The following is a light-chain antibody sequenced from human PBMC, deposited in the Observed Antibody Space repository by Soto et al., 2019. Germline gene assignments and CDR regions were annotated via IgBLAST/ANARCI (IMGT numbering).Light chain of an antibody. CDR3: QQRSNWPRGT. J-gene: IGKJ2*02. CDR1: QSVSSY. Sequence: EIVLTQSPATLSLFPGERATLSCRASQSVSSYLAWYQQKPGQAPRLLIYDASNRATGIPARFSGSGSGTDFTLTISSLEPEDFAFYYCQQRSNWPRGTFGQGTKLEIK. V-gene: IGKV3-11*01. CDR2: DAS.